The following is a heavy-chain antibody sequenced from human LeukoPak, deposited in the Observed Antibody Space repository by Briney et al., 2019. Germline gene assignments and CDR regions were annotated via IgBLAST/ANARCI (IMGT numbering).Heavy chain of an antibody. CDR3: ARGQYGDYYYGMDV. Sequence: PSETLSLTCAVYGGSFSGYYWSWIRQPPGKGLEWIGEINHSGSTNYNPSLKSRVTISVDTSKNQFSLKLSSVTAADTAVYYCARGQYGDYYYGMDVWGQGTTVTVSS. V-gene: IGHV4-34*01. D-gene: IGHD4-11*01. J-gene: IGHJ6*02. CDR1: GGSFSGYY. CDR2: INHSGST.